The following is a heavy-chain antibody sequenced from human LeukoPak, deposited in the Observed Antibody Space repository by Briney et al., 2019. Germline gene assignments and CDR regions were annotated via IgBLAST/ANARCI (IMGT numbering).Heavy chain of an antibody. CDR2: INWNGGST. CDR3: ARSTGYYDYVWGSYRSYYFDY. J-gene: IGHJ4*02. V-gene: IGHV3-20*04. Sequence: GGSLRLSCAASGFTFDDYGMSWVRQAPGKGLEWVSGINWNGGSTVYVDSVKGRFTISRDNAKNSLYLQMNSLRAEDTALYYCARSTGYYDYVWGSYRSYYFDYWGQGTLVTVSS. D-gene: IGHD3-16*02. CDR1: GFTFDDYG.